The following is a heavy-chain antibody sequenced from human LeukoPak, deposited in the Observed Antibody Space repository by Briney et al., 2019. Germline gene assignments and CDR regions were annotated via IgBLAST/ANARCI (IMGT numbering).Heavy chain of an antibody. Sequence: SETLSLTCAVYGGSFSVFYWSWIRQPPGKGLEWIGEINHSGSTNYNPSLRSRVTISVDTSKNQFSLKLSSVTAADTAVYSCARAVGVERRTDFDLWARGTLVTVSS. D-gene: IGHD6-25*01. J-gene: IGHJ2*01. CDR1: GGSFSVFY. CDR2: INHSGST. V-gene: IGHV4-34*01. CDR3: ARAVGVERRTDFDL.